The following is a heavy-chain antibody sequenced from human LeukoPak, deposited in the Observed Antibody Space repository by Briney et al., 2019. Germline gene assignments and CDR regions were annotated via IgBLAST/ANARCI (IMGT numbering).Heavy chain of an antibody. Sequence: GGSLRLSCAASGFTFSDYWMSWVRQAPGQGLERVAKINQDGREQHFVDSVKGRFTISRDNAKNSLFLQMDSLRAEDTAVYYCAGGALDYWGQGALVTVSS. CDR1: GFTFSDYW. J-gene: IGHJ4*02. CDR3: AGGALDY. V-gene: IGHV3-7*04. CDR2: INQDGREQ.